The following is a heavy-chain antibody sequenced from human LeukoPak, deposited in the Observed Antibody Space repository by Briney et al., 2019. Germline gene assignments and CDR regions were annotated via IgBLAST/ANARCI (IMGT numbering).Heavy chain of an antibody. D-gene: IGHD3-10*01. CDR2: IDPSDSYT. J-gene: IGHJ4*02. CDR3: ARHEDYYGSGSYGY. Sequence: GESLKISCKGSGYSFTNYYINWVRQMPGKGLEWMGRIDPSDSYTNYSPSFQGHVTISADKSISTAYLLWSSLKASHTALYYCARHEDYYGSGSYGYGGQGTLVTVSS. V-gene: IGHV5-10-1*01. CDR1: GYSFTNYY.